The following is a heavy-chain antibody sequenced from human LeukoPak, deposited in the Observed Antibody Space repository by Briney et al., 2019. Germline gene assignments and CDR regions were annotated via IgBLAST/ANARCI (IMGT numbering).Heavy chain of an antibody. V-gene: IGHV4-34*01. J-gene: IGHJ5*02. D-gene: IGHD6-19*01. CDR2: INHSGST. Sequence: SETLSLTCAVYGGSFSGYYWSWIRQPPGKWLEWIGEINHSGSTNYNPSLKSRVTISVDTSKNQFSLKLSSVTAADTAVYYCARGGSGWYEGYNWFDPWGQGTLVTVSS. CDR1: GGSFSGYY. CDR3: ARGGSGWYEGYNWFDP.